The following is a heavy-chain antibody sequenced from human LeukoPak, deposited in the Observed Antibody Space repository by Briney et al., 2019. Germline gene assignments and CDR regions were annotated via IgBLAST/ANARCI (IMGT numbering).Heavy chain of an antibody. CDR1: GYTFTGYY. CDR3: ATLADYYDSSGTRDFDY. CDR2: INPNSGGT. Sequence: RRASVKVSCKASGYTFTGYYMHWVRQAPGQGLEWMGWINPNSGGTNYAQKFQGRVTMTRDTSISTAYMELSRLRSDDTAVYYCATLADYYDSSGTRDFDYWGQGTLVTVSS. J-gene: IGHJ4*02. D-gene: IGHD3-22*01. V-gene: IGHV1-2*02.